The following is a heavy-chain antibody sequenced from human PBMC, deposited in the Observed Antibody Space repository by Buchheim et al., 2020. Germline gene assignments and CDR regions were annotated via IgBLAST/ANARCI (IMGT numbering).Heavy chain of an antibody. CDR1: GGSFSCYY. D-gene: IGHD3-10*01. Sequence: QVQLQQWGAGLLKPSETLSLTCAVYGGSFSCYYWSWIRQPPGKGLEWIGEINNSGSTNYNPSLKSRVTISVDTSKNQFSLKLSSVTAADTAVYYCARDLNGYYGSGSPNQQRYGMDVWGQGTT. CDR2: INNSGST. V-gene: IGHV4-34*01. J-gene: IGHJ6*02. CDR3: ARDLNGYYGSGSPNQQRYGMDV.